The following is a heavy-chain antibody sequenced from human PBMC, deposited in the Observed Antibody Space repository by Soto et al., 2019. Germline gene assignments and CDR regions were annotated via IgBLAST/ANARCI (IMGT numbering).Heavy chain of an antibody. CDR3: AKPQLAFYYYYGMDV. V-gene: IGHV3-30*18. D-gene: IGHD2-2*01. CDR1: GFTFSSYG. Sequence: PGGSLRLSCAASGFTFSSYGMHWVRQAPGKGLEWVAVISYDGSNKYYADSVKGRFTISRDNSKNTLYLQRNSLRAEDTAVYYCAKPQLAFYYYYGMDVWGQGTTVTVSS. CDR2: ISYDGSNK. J-gene: IGHJ6*02.